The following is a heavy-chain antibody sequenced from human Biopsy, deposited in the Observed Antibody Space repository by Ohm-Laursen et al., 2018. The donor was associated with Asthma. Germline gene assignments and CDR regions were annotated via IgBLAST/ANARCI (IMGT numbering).Heavy chain of an antibody. V-gene: IGHV4-39*01. CDR3: VRHQYSSSWSTFDY. CDR2: MYHSGSP. Sequence: TLSLTCTVSGGSITSSSYYWGWIRQPPGKGMEWIGSMYHSGSPYYHPSLKSRATISVDTSTNQLSLKMSSVTAADTAVYFCVRHQYSSSWSTFDYWGQGALVTVSS. CDR1: GGSITSSSYY. D-gene: IGHD3-22*01. J-gene: IGHJ4*02.